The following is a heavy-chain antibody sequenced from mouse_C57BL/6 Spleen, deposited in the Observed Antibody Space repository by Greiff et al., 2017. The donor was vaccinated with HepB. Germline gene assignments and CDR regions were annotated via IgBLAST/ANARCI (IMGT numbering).Heavy chain of an antibody. CDR2: INPNNGGT. Sequence: EVQLQQSGPELVKPGASVKISCKASGYTFTDYYMNWVKQSHGKSLEWIGDINPNNGGTSYNQKFKGKATLTVDKSSSTAYMELRSLTSEDSAVYYCARRDYDGYYWFAYWGQGTLVTVSA. CDR1: GYTFTDYY. D-gene: IGHD2-3*01. CDR3: ARRDYDGYYWFAY. J-gene: IGHJ3*01. V-gene: IGHV1-26*01.